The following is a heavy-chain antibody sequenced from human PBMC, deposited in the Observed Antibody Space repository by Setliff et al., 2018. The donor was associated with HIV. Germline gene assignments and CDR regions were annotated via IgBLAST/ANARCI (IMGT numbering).Heavy chain of an antibody. V-gene: IGHV4-61*09. Sequence: SETLSLTCTVSGGSISSGSDYWSWIRQPAGKGLEWIGQIHISGTANYNPSLKSRVTIYVDTSKNQFSLKLSTVTAADTAVYYCARTWWLRSNWFDPWGQGTLVTVSS. D-gene: IGHD5-12*01. J-gene: IGHJ5*02. CDR2: IHISGTA. CDR3: ARTWWLRSNWFDP. CDR1: GGSISSGSDY.